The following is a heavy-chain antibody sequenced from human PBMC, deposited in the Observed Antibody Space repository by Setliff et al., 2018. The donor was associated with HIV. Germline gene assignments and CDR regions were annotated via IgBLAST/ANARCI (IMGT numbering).Heavy chain of an antibody. CDR2: IYPGDSDT. V-gene: IGHV5-51*01. Sequence: GASLKISCKGSGYSFTTYWIAWLRQMPGKGLEWMGIIYPGDSDTRYSPSFQGQVTISADKSITTAHLQWSSLKASDTAIYYCARPSAPGGYSYGFDYWGQGTLVTVSS. J-gene: IGHJ4*02. CDR1: GYSFTTYW. CDR3: ARPSAPGGYSYGFDY. D-gene: IGHD5-18*01.